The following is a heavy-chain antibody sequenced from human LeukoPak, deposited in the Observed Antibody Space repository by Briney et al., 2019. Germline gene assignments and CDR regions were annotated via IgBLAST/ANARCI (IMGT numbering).Heavy chain of an antibody. V-gene: IGHV3-7*05. Sequence: QPGGSLRLSCAGSGFTFSDYWMSWVRQAPGKGLEWVANINQHGSEKYYVDSVEGRFTISRDNAKNSLYLQMNSLRADDTAVYYCARDRPGAPVPGVVAYWGQGTLVTVSS. CDR1: GFTFSDYW. CDR3: ARDRPGAPVPGVVAY. J-gene: IGHJ4*02. D-gene: IGHD3-10*01. CDR2: INQHGSEK.